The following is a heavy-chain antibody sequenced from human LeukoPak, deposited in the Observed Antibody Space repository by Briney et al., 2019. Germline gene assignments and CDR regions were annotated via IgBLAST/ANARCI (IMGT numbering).Heavy chain of an antibody. Sequence: SETLSLTCTVSGYSIRSGYYWGWIRQPPGRGPEWIGSIFRDGTAYYNPSLKSRVSISVDTSRNQFFLNLRSVTAADTAVYFCARTYCGGDCHFFYYNYYMDVWGKGTTVTVSS. CDR2: IFRDGTA. CDR3: ARTYCGGDCHFFYYNYYMDV. D-gene: IGHD2-21*02. J-gene: IGHJ6*03. CDR1: GYSIRSGYY. V-gene: IGHV4-38-2*02.